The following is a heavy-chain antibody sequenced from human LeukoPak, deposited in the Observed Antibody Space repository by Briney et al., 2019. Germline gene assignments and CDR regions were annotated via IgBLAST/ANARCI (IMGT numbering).Heavy chain of an antibody. J-gene: IGHJ6*03. V-gene: IGHV3-7*01. CDR2: IKQDGSEK. CDR3: ARVYRIAAAGTYYYMDV. D-gene: IGHD6-13*01. Sequence: PGGSLRLSCAASGFTFSSYWMSWVRQAPGKGLEWVANIKQDGSEKYYVDSVKGRFTISRDNAKNSLYLQMNSLRAEDTAVYYCARVYRIAAAGTYYYMDVWGKGTTVTVSS. CDR1: GFTFSSYW.